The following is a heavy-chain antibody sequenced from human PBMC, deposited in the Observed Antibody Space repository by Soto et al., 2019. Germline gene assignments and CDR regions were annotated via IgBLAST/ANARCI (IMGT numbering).Heavy chain of an antibody. CDR3: AKSFFGSGSPPGAFDV. J-gene: IGHJ3*01. CDR1: GFTFSNYA. Sequence: EVQLLESGGGLVQPGGSLRLSCAASGFTFSNYAMSWVRQAPGKGPEWISFISSSGNGTYYADSVKGRFTVSRDNSKNTLYVQMNNLRAEDTAIYYCAKSFFGSGSPPGAFDVWGQGTMVTVSS. V-gene: IGHV3-23*01. D-gene: IGHD3-10*01. CDR2: ISSSGNGT.